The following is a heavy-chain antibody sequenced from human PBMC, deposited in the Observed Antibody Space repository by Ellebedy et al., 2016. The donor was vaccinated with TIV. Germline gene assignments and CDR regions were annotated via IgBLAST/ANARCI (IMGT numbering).Heavy chain of an antibody. J-gene: IGHJ6*02. CDR3: ARRGYSYGYFYYGMDV. Sequence: GGSLRLXXAASGFTFSGYWMHWVRQAPGKGLVWVSRINSDESSTSYADSVKGRFTISRDNAKNTLYLQMNSLRAEDTAVYYCARRGYSYGYFYYGMDVWGQGTTVTVSS. CDR2: INSDESST. D-gene: IGHD5-18*01. CDR1: GFTFSGYW. V-gene: IGHV3-74*01.